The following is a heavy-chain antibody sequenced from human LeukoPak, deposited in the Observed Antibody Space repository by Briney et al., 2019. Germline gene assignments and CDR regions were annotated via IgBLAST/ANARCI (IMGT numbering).Heavy chain of an antibody. CDR2: IRCNSGRI. J-gene: IGHJ4*02. V-gene: IGHV3-9*01. CDR1: GFTFDDYA. D-gene: IGHD6-19*01. Sequence: PGGSRRLSCAASGFTFDDYAMHWVRQAPGKGLEWVSGIRCNSGRIGYAGSVKGRLTISRDNAKSSLYLQMNSLRAEDTALYYCEKDKSSGWYDGGGLFDYWGQGNLVSV. CDR3: EKDKSSGWYDGGGLFDY.